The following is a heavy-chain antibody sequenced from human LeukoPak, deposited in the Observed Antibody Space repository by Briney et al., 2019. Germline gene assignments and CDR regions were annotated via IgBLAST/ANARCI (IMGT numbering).Heavy chain of an antibody. D-gene: IGHD5-24*01. CDR3: ARVLRDGHNDPFDN. Sequence: SETLSLTCTVSGGSISSSSYFWGWIRQPPEKGLEWIGSVFYTGDTYYSPSLKSRVTLSVDTSKNHFSLRLTSVTAADAAVYYCARVLRDGHNDPFDNWGQGTLVTVSS. J-gene: IGHJ4*02. V-gene: IGHV4-39*01. CDR1: GGSISSSSYF. CDR2: VFYTGDT.